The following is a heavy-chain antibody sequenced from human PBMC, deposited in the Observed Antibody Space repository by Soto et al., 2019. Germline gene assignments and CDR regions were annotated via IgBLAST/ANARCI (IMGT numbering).Heavy chain of an antibody. J-gene: IGHJ3*02. V-gene: IGHV3-33*01. CDR1: GFTFSSYG. D-gene: IGHD3-9*01. CDR2: IWYDGSNK. Sequence: HPGGSLRLSCAASGFTFSSYGMHWVRQAPGKGLEWVAVIWYDGSNKYYADSVKGRFTISRDNSKNTLYLQMNSLRAEDTAVYYCARDPKGAGYYDILTGPGDAFDIWDQGTMVTVSS. CDR3: ARDPKGAGYYDILTGPGDAFDI.